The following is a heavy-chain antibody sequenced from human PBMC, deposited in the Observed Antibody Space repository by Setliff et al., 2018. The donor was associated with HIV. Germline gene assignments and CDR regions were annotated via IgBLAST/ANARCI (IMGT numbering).Heavy chain of an antibody. CDR1: GHTFTSYD. CDR3: ARDYRTTDILSSGYMDV. D-gene: IGHD3-9*01. Sequence: ASVKVSCKASGHTFTSYDIHWVRQATGQGLEWMGWMTLNSGNTGYAQKFQGRVTTTRNTSTSTAYMELSSLRSEDTAMYYCARDYRTTDILSSGYMDVWGEGSTVTVSS. J-gene: IGHJ6*03. CDR2: MTLNSGNT. V-gene: IGHV1-8*01.